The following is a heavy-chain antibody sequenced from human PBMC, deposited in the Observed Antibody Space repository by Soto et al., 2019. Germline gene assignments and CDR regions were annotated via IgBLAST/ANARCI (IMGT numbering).Heavy chain of an antibody. CDR3: AKDGLSDSPSAIDY. CDR1: GFTFTKSG. Sequence: GGSLRLSCAASGFTFTKSGMSWVRQAPGKGLEWVAGIGGSGRKTYYADSVKGRFSISRENSKNSLFLQMNSLSADDTAIYYCAKDGLSDSPSAIDYWGLGTLVTVSS. CDR2: IGGSGRKT. V-gene: IGHV3-23*01. J-gene: IGHJ4*02. D-gene: IGHD6-13*01.